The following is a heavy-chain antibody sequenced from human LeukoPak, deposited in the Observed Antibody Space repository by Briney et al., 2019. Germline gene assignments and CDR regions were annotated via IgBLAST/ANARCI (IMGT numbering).Heavy chain of an antibody. J-gene: IGHJ6*03. CDR1: GFTFSSYA. D-gene: IGHD3-3*01. CDR3: ARGALPYYDFWSGYKDYYYYMDV. V-gene: IGHV3-30*01. Sequence: GGSLRLSCAASGFTFSSYAMHWVRQAPGKGLEWVAVISYDGSNKYYADSVKGRFTISRDNSENTLYLQMNSLRAEDTAVYYCARGALPYYDFWSGYKDYYYYMDVWGKGTTVTVSS. CDR2: ISYDGSNK.